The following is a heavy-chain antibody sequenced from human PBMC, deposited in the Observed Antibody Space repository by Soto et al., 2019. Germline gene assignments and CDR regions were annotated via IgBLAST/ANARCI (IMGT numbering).Heavy chain of an antibody. CDR1: GYTFTAYP. CDR3: ARKDYYGAGIYYFDH. V-gene: IGHV1-3*01. CDR2: INGANGDT. Sequence: ASVKVSCKASGYTFTAYPVHWVRHAPGQRLEWMGWINGANGDTGYSQKFQGRVTVTRDTSANTVYMELSSLTSEDTAVYYCARKDYYGAGIYYFDHWGQGSLVTVSS. J-gene: IGHJ4*02. D-gene: IGHD3-10*01.